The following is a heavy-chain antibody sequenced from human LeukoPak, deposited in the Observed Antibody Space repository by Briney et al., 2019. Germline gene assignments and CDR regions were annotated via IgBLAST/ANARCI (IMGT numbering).Heavy chain of an antibody. CDR3: AKDLGRIAAAGFDY. CDR1: GFTFSNYG. V-gene: IGHV3-23*01. D-gene: IGHD6-13*01. J-gene: IGHJ4*02. CDR2: ISGSGGST. Sequence: GGSLRLSCAASGFTFSNYGMSWVRQAPGKGLEWVSVISGSGGSTYYADSVKGRFTISRDNSKNTLYLQMNSLRAEDTAVYYCAKDLGRIAAAGFDYWGQETLVTVSS.